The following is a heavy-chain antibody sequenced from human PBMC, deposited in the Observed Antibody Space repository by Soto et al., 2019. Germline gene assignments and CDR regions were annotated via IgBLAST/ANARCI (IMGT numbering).Heavy chain of an antibody. J-gene: IGHJ6*02. CDR3: ARGYDFAGFSPYGLDV. V-gene: IGHV4-30-4*01. D-gene: IGHD3-3*01. Sequence: QLRESGPGLVKPSQTLSLTCTVSGTPINSADFYWTWIRQPPGKGLEWIGYIYYSGTTFHNPSLRSRISMSVDTSKNQFSLRLNSVTAADTAVYYCARGYDFAGFSPYGLDVWGQETTVTVSS. CDR1: GTPINSADFY. CDR2: IYYSGTT.